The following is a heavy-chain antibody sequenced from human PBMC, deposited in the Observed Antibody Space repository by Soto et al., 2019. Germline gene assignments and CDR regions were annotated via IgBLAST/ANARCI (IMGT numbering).Heavy chain of an antibody. Sequence: QVQLVQSGAEVKKPGSSVKVSCKASGGTFSSYAISWVRQAPGQGLEWMGGIIPIFGTANYAQKFQGRVTITADESTSTAYMVLSSLRSEDTAVYYCARDGNYYDSSGYSYYYYGMDVWGQGTTVTVSS. CDR3: ARDGNYYDSSGYSYYYYGMDV. CDR1: GGTFSSYA. CDR2: IIPIFGTA. D-gene: IGHD3-22*01. V-gene: IGHV1-69*01. J-gene: IGHJ6*02.